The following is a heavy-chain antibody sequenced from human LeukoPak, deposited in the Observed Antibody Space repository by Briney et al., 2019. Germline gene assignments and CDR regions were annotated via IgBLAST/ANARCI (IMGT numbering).Heavy chain of an antibody. CDR3: ARDTNPLTYYYDSSGYFDY. V-gene: IGHV4-59*12. J-gene: IGHJ4*02. D-gene: IGHD3-22*01. Sequence: SETLSLTCTVSGGSISSYYWSWIRQPPGKGLEWIGYIYYSGSTNYNPSLKSRVTISVDTSKNQFSLKLSSVTAADTAVYYCARDTNPLTYYYDSSGYFDYWGQGTLVTVSS. CDR2: IYYSGST. CDR1: GGSISSYY.